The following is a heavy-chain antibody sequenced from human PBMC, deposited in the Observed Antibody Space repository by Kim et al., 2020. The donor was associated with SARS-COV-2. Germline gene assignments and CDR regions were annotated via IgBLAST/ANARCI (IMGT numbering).Heavy chain of an antibody. J-gene: IGHJ6*02. D-gene: IGHD2-2*02. Sequence: GRFTISRDNAKNSLYLQMNSLRAEDTAVYYCARVVVPAAIRGSRYGMDVWGQGTTVTVSS. CDR3: ARVVVPAAIRGSRYGMDV. V-gene: IGHV3-11*06.